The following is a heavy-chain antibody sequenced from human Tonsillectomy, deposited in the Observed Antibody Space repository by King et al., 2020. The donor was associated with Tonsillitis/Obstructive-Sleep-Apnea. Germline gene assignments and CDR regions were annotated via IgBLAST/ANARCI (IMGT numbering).Heavy chain of an antibody. CDR1: GDSVSSNSAA. CDR2: TYYRSKWSN. D-gene: IGHD1-26*01. V-gene: IGHV6-1*01. Sequence: VQLQQSGPGLVKPSQTLSLTCGISGDSVSSNSAAWNWIRQSPSRGLEWLGRTYYRSKWSNDYAVSVKSRITINPDTSMNQFALQLNSVTPEATAVYYCARGDIKWSYEGHYYYYCGMDVWGQGTTVTVSS. J-gene: IGHJ6*02. CDR3: ARGDIKWSYEGHYYYYCGMDV.